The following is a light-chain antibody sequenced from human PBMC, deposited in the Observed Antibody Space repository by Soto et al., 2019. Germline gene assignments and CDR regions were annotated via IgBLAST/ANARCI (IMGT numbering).Light chain of an antibody. J-gene: IGKJ5*01. V-gene: IGKV3D-20*02. CDR2: DTS. CDR1: QSVSSSY. CDR3: QQRSNWPIT. Sequence: VLTQSPGTLSLSPGERATLSCRASQSVSSSYLAWYQQKPGQAPRLLIYDTSNRATGIPARFSGSGSGTDFTLTISSLEPEDFAVYYCQQRSNWPITFGQGTRLEIK.